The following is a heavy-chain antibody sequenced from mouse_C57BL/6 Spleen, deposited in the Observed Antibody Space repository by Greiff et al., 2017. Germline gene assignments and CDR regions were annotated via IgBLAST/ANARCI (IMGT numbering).Heavy chain of an antibody. V-gene: IGHV1-81*01. D-gene: IGHD4-1*01. CDR2: IYPRSGNT. Sequence: QVQLQQSGAELARPGASVKLSCKASGYTFTSYGISWVKQRTGQGLEGIGEIYPRSGNTYYNEKFKGKATLTADKSSSTAYMELRSLTSEDSAVYFCAPNWDYAMDYWGQGTSVTVSS. CDR1: GYTFTSYG. CDR3: APNWDYAMDY. J-gene: IGHJ4*01.